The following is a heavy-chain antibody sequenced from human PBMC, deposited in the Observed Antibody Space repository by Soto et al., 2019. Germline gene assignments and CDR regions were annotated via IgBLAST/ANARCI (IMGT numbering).Heavy chain of an antibody. Sequence: SETLSLTCTVSGGSISSGDYYWSWIRQPPGKGLEWIGYIYYSGSTYYNPSLKSRVTISVDTSKNQFSLKLSSVTAADTAVYYCARDSQDYVWGSSSYTYWGQGTLVTVSS. CDR3: ARDSQDYVWGSSSYTY. J-gene: IGHJ4*02. CDR1: GGSISSGDYY. V-gene: IGHV4-30-4*01. CDR2: IYYSGST. D-gene: IGHD3-16*02.